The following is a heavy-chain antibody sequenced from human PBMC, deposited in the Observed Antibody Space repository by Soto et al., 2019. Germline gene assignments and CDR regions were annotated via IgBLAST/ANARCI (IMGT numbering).Heavy chain of an antibody. CDR3: AREFGITGTRMAFDI. J-gene: IGHJ3*02. Sequence: ASVKVSCKASGYTFTSYGISWVRQAPGQGLEWMGWISAYNGNTNYAQKLQGRVTMTTDTSTSTAYMELRSLRSDDTAVYYCAREFGITGTRMAFDIWGQGTMVTVSS. D-gene: IGHD1-7*01. V-gene: IGHV1-18*04. CDR2: ISAYNGNT. CDR1: GYTFTSYG.